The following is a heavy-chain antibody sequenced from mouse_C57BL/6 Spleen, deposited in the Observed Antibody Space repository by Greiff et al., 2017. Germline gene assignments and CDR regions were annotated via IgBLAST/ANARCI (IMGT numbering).Heavy chain of an antibody. J-gene: IGHJ2*01. Sequence: EVKLMESGGGLVKPGGSLKLSCAASGFTFSSYAMSWVRQTPEKRLEWVATISDGGSYTNYPDNVKGRFTISRYNAKNNLYLQMSHLKSEDTAMYYCARNYYDYFDYWGQGTTRTVSS. CDR1: GFTFSSYA. D-gene: IGHD1-1*01. CDR2: ISDGGSYT. V-gene: IGHV5-4*03. CDR3: ARNYYDYFDY.